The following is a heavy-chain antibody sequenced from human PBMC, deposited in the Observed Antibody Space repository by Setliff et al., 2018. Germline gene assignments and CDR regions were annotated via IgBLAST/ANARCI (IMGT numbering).Heavy chain of an antibody. V-gene: IGHV3-23*01. CDR1: GFIFGSYA. CDR3: AKFISYYYYGMDG. Sequence: GGSLRLSCEGSGFIFGSYAMGWVRQAPGKGLEWLSSISGDGDTTYNADSVNGRFTISRDNSKNTLYLQMNSLSGDDTAVYYCAKFISYYYYGMDGWGQGTTVTVSS. J-gene: IGHJ6*02. CDR2: ISGDGDTT.